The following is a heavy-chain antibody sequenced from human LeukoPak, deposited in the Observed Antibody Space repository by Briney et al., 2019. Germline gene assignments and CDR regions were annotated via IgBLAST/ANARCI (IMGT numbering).Heavy chain of an antibody. J-gene: IGHJ4*02. CDR1: GNYW. Sequence: GGFLRLSCAASGNYWMHWVRQAPGKGLVWVSHINSDGSWTSYADSVKGRFTISKDNAKNTVYLQMNNLRAEDTAVYYCVSFYETYWGRGTLVTVSS. CDR3: VSFYETY. D-gene: IGHD2/OR15-2a*01. V-gene: IGHV3-74*01. CDR2: INSDGSWT.